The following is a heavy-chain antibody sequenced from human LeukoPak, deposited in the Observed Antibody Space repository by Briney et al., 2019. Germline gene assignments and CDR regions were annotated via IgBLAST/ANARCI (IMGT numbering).Heavy chain of an antibody. D-gene: IGHD3-9*01. J-gene: IGHJ4*02. V-gene: IGHV3-23*01. CDR1: GFTFSSNA. CDR3: AKVRSDYYDILTGNYNPLFDY. Sequence: GGSLRLSCAASGFTFSSNAMSWVRQAPGKGLEWVSAIRGSGSSTYYADSVKGRFTISRDNSENTLYPQMNSLRAADTAVYYCAKVRSDYYDILTGNYNPLFDYWGQGTLVTVSS. CDR2: IRGSGSST.